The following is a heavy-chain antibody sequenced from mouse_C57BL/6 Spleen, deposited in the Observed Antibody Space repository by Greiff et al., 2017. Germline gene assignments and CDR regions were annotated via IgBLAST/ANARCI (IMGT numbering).Heavy chain of an antibody. V-gene: IGHV1-55*01. CDR2: IYPGSGST. J-gene: IGHJ2*01. CDR3: ARRTVVSFDY. CDR1: GYTFTSYW. Sequence: QVQLKESGAELVKPGASVKMSCKASGYTFTSYWITWVKQRPGQGLEWIGDIYPGSGSTDYNEKFKSKATLTVATSSSTAYMQLSSLTSEDSAVYYCARRTVVSFDYWGQGTTLTVSS. D-gene: IGHD1-1*01.